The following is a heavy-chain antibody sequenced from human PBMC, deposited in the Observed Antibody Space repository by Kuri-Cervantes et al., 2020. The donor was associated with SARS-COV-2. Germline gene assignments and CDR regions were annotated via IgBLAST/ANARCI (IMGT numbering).Heavy chain of an antibody. J-gene: IGHJ6*03. CDR3: ALAGGYSYGPDHYYYYYYMDV. CDR2: INHSGST. D-gene: IGHD5-18*01. CDR1: GGSISSYY. Sequence: SETLSLTCTASGGSISSYYWSWIRQPPGKGLEWIGEINHSGSTNYNPSLKSRVTISVDTSKNQFSLKMSSVAAADTAVYYFALAGGYSYGPDHYYYYYYMDVWGKGTTVTVSS. V-gene: IGHV4-34*01.